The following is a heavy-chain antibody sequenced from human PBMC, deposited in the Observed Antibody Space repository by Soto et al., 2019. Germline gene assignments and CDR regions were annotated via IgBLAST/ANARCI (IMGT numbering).Heavy chain of an antibody. CDR3: ARPLVAPVAGPYYYGMDV. V-gene: IGHV3-33*01. CDR2: IWYDGNTK. D-gene: IGHD6-19*01. CDR1: GFTFSTYG. Sequence: QMQLVESGGGVVQPGRSLRRSCAASGFTFSTYGFNWVRQAPGKGLEWVAVIWYDGNTKYYADSVKGRFTISRDNSKNTLYLQMNSLTAEDTAVYYCARPLVAPVAGPYYYGMDVWGQGTTVTVSS. J-gene: IGHJ6*02.